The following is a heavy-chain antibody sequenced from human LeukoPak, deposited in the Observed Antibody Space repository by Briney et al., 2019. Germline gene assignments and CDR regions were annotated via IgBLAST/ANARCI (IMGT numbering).Heavy chain of an antibody. CDR3: ARWERSGGWSLVYDH. V-gene: IGHV1-8*01. CDR1: GSSFTIYD. D-gene: IGHD6-19*01. J-gene: IGHJ4*02. CDR2: MSPNSGNT. Sequence: ASVKVSFKASGSSFTIYDINWMRQATGQGLEWMGWMSPNSGNTSYAQKFQGRVTMTRNTSISTAYLELSSLGSEDTGVYFCARWERSGGWSLVYDHWGQGTLVTVSS.